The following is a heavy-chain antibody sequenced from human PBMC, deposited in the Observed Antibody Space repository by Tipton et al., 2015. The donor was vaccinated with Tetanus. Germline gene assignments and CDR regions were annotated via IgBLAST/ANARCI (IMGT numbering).Heavy chain of an antibody. D-gene: IGHD2-21*02. J-gene: IGHJ4*02. CDR2: IIPIFGTA. CDR3: ARDTYCGGDCYSRDYFDY. Sequence: QVQLVQSGAEVKKTGSSVKGSCKASGGTFSSYAISWVRQAAGQGLEWMGGIIPIFGTANYAQKFQGRVTITADKSTSTAYMELSSLRSEDTAVYYCARDTYCGGDCYSRDYFDYWGQGTLVTVSS. CDR1: GGTFSSYA. V-gene: IGHV1-69*06.